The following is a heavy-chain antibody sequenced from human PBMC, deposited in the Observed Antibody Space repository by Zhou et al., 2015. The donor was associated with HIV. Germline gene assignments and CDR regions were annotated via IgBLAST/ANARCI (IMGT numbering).Heavy chain of an antibody. V-gene: IGHV3-21*01. CDR3: ARGMGFITYFWEWLRLSFDI. D-gene: IGHD3-3*01. Sequence: EVQLVESGGRPGQAWGGSLRLSCAASGFTFSSYSMNWVRQAPGKGLEWVSSISSSSSYIYYADSVKGRFTISRDNAKNSLYLQMNSLRAEDTAVYYCARGMGFITYFWEWLRLSFDIWGQGTMVTSLQ. J-gene: IGHJ3*02. CDR1: GFTFSSYS. CDR2: ISSSSSYI.